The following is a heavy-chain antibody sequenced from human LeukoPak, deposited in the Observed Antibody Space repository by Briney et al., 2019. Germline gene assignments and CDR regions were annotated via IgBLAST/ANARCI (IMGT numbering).Heavy chain of an antibody. CDR1: GFTFSSYV. Sequence: PGGSLRLSCAASGFTFSSYVMSWVRQAPGKGLEWVSAISGSGGRTYYADSVEGRFTISRDNSKNTLYVQMNSLRAEDTAVYYCASDDYDRGVWGQGTLVTVSS. V-gene: IGHV3-23*01. CDR2: ISGSGGRT. J-gene: IGHJ4*02. D-gene: IGHD3-16*01. CDR3: ASDDYDRGV.